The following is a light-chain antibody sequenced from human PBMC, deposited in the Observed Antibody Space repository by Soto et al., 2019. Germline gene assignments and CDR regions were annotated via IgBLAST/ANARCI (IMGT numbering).Light chain of an antibody. Sequence: QSALTQPRSVSGSPGQSLTISCTGTSSDVGGYNYVSWYQQYPGKVPKLMIYDVTKRPSGVPDRFSGSKSGNTASLTISGLQAEDEADYYCCSHAGSYTYVFGTGTMVTVL. J-gene: IGLJ1*01. CDR2: DVT. CDR1: SSDVGGYNY. V-gene: IGLV2-11*01. CDR3: CSHAGSYTYV.